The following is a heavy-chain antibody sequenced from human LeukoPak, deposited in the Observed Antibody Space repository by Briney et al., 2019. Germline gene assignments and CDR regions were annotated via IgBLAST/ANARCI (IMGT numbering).Heavy chain of an antibody. CDR3: ARDLRALDAFDI. Sequence: PGGSLRLSCAASGFTFSSYGMNWVRQAPGKGLEWVSSISSSSSYIYYADSVKGRFTISRDNAKNSLYLQMNSLRAEDTAVYYCARDLRALDAFDIWGQGTMVTVSS. V-gene: IGHV3-21*01. CDR1: GFTFSSYG. CDR2: ISSSSSYI. J-gene: IGHJ3*02.